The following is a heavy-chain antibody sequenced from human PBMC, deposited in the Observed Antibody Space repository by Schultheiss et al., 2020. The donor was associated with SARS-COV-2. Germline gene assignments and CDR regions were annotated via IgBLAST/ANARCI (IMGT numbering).Heavy chain of an antibody. CDR2: IYYSGST. CDR3: ARMGHYNFDY. J-gene: IGHJ4*02. D-gene: IGHD4-17*01. Sequence: GSLRLSCTVSGGSISSYYWSWIRQPPGKGLEWIGYIYYSGSTNYNPSLKSRVTISVDTSKNQFSLKLSSVTAADTAVYYCARMGHYNFDYWGQGTLVTVSS. CDR1: GGSISSYY. V-gene: IGHV4-59*08.